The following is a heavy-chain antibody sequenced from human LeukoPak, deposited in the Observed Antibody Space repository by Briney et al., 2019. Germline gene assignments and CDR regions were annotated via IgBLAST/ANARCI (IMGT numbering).Heavy chain of an antibody. J-gene: IGHJ6*02. V-gene: IGHV3-30*18. D-gene: IGHD3-16*01. CDR2: ISYDGSNK. Sequence: GGSLRLSCAASGFTFSSYGMHWVRQAPGKGLEWVAVISYDGSNKYYADSVKGRFTISRDNSKNTLYLQMNSLRAEDTAVYYCAKDRGEAYYYYGMDVWGQGTTVTVSS. CDR1: GFTFSSYG. CDR3: AKDRGEAYYYYGMDV.